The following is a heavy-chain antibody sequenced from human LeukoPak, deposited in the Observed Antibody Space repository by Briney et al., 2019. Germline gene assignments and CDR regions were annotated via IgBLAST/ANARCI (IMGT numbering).Heavy chain of an antibody. CDR2: IWYDGSNK. CDR3: AKDQEPDSVGATWNPLDY. D-gene: IGHD1-26*01. J-gene: IGHJ4*02. CDR1: GIPFSRFG. Sequence: GRSLRLSCAAPGIPFSRFGMHWLRHAPRKGLEWVAFIWYDGSNKYYTDSVKGRFTISRDNSKNTLYLQMNSLRAEDTAVYYCAKDQEPDSVGATWNPLDYWGQGTLVTVSS. V-gene: IGHV3-33*06.